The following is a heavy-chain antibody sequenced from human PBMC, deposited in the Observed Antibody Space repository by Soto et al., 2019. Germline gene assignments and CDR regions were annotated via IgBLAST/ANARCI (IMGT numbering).Heavy chain of an antibody. V-gene: IGHV4-4*07. J-gene: IGHJ4*02. CDR3: VRGRSYSVYDF. CDR1: GGSISVHS. Sequence: TETLSLTCTVSGGSISVHSWVWIRQPAGKGLEWIGHIYPSGSTSYNPSLRSRVTMSLDTSTNKIFLNLTSVTAADTAVFYCVRGRSYSVYDFWGPGTLVTVSS. CDR2: IYPSGST. D-gene: IGHD5-12*01.